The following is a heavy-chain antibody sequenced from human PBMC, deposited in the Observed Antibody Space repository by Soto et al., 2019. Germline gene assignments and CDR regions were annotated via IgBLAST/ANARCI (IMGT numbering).Heavy chain of an antibody. CDR3: ANGLGAIYYGMDV. CDR2: ISGSGGST. Sequence: QTGGSLRLSCAASGFTFSSYAMSWVRQAPGKGLEWVSAISGSGGSTYYADSVKGRFTISRDNSKNTLYLQMNSLRAEDTAVYYCANGLGAIYYGMDVWGQGTTVTVSS. D-gene: IGHD3-3*01. V-gene: IGHV3-23*01. J-gene: IGHJ6*02. CDR1: GFTFSSYA.